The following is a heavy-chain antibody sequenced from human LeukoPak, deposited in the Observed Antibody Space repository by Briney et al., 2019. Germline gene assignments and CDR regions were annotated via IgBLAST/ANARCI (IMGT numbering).Heavy chain of an antibody. V-gene: IGHV1-2*04. CDR3: AKVAGYYGSGSYVFEY. CDR1: GYTFTGYY. D-gene: IGHD3-10*01. J-gene: IGHJ4*02. CDR2: INPNSGGT. Sequence: ASVKVSCKASGYTFTGYYIHWVRQAPGQGLEWMGWINPNSGGTNCAQKFQGWVTMTRDTSISTVYMELSRLKSDDTAVYYCAKVAGYYGSGSYVFEYWGQGTLVTVS.